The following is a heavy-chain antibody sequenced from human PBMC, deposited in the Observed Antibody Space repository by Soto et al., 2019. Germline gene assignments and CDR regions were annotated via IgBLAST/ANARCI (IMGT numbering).Heavy chain of an antibody. CDR1: GGSISSGGYY. J-gene: IGHJ3*02. CDR2: IYYSGST. D-gene: IGHD3-9*01. Sequence: SETLSLTCTVSGGSISSGGYYWSWIRQHPGKGLEWIGYIYYSGSTYYNPSLKSRVTISVDTSKNQFSLKLSSVTAADTAVYYCVRVWILTGYYPPGDAFEIWGQGTMVTVSS. CDR3: VRVWILTGYYPPGDAFEI. V-gene: IGHV4-31*03.